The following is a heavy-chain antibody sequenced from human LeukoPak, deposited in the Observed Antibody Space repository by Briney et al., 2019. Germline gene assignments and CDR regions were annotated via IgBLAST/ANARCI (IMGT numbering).Heavy chain of an antibody. CDR1: GFTFSSYS. J-gene: IGHJ3*02. V-gene: IGHV3-48*02. CDR3: ARVIAAAGPLAFDI. CDR2: NSSSSSTI. D-gene: IGHD6-13*01. Sequence: GGSLRLSCAASGFTFSSYSMNWVRQAPGKGLEWVSYNSSSSSTIYYADSVKGRFTISRDNAKDSLYLQMNSLRDEDTAVYYCARVIAAAGPLAFDIWGQGTMVTVSS.